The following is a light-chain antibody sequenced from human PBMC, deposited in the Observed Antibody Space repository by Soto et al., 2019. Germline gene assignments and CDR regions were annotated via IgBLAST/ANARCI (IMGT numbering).Light chain of an antibody. Sequence: QPVLTQPPSVSGAPGQTVTISCTGSSSNIGARYDVHWYRQLPGTAPKLLIYRDSNRPSGVPDRFSGSKSGTSASLAITGXXXXXXXXXXCQSYDISLSGWVFGGGTKL. CDR1: SSNIGARYD. J-gene: IGLJ3*02. V-gene: IGLV1-40*01. CDR3: QSYDISLSGWV. CDR2: RDS.